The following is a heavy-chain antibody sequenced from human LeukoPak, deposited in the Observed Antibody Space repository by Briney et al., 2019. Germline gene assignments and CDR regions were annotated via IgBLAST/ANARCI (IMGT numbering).Heavy chain of an antibody. CDR3: AKDHGIAAAGYFDY. J-gene: IGHJ4*02. Sequence: GRSLRLSCAASGFTFDDYAMHWVRHAPGKGLEWVSGISWNSGSIGYADSVKGRFTISRDNAKNSLYLQMNSLRAEDTALYYCAKDHGIAAAGYFDYWGQGTLVTVSS. V-gene: IGHV3-9*01. CDR1: GFTFDDYA. CDR2: ISWNSGSI. D-gene: IGHD6-13*01.